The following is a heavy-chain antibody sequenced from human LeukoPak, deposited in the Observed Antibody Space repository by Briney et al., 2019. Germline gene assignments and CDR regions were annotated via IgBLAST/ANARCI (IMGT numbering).Heavy chain of an antibody. J-gene: IGHJ5*02. D-gene: IGHD2-8*01. Sequence: PGGSLRLSCAASGFIFSSYSMNWVRQAPGKGLEWGGRIKSKADGSTTDYAAPAKGRFIIPSDDPKDTLYEQSDRLKTECAAVNYCTSDRRLYAINWDVSWFDPWGQGTRVTVSS. V-gene: IGHV3-15*01. CDR3: TSDRRLYAINWDVSWFDP. CDR2: IKSKADGSTT. CDR1: GFIFSSYS.